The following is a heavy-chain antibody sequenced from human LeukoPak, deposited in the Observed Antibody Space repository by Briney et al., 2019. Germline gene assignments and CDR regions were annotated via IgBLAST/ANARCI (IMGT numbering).Heavy chain of an antibody. D-gene: IGHD5-18*01. CDR3: ARSRDTAMVYPYYFDY. CDR2: IYYSGST. V-gene: IGHV4-59*08. Sequence: PSETLSLTCTVSGGSISSYYWSWIRQPPGKGLEWIGYIYYSGSTNYNPSLKSRVTISVDTSKNQFSLKLGSVTAADTAVYYCARSRDTAMVYPYYFDYWGQGTLVTVSS. CDR1: GGSISSYY. J-gene: IGHJ4*02.